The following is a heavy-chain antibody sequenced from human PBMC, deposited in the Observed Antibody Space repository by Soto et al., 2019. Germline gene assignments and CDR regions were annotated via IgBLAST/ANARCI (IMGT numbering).Heavy chain of an antibody. CDR3: ARGGEQWLPGGYYFDY. J-gene: IGHJ4*02. Sequence: QVQLQQWGAGLLKPSETLSLTCAVYGGSFSGYYWSWIRQPPGKGLEWIGEINHSGSTNYNPSLKTRVRISVDTSKDQFSLKLSSVTAADTAVYYCARGGEQWLPGGYYFDYWGQGTLVTVSS. CDR2: INHSGST. D-gene: IGHD6-19*01. V-gene: IGHV4-34*01. CDR1: GGSFSGYY.